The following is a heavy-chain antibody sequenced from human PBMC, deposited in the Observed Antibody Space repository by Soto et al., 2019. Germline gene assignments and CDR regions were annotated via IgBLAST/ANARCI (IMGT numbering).Heavy chain of an antibody. CDR1: GGSFSGYY. D-gene: IGHD3-3*01. CDR2: INHSGST. Sequence: TLSLTGAVYGGSFSGYYWSWIRQPPGKGLEWIGEINHSGSTNYNPSLTSRVTISVDTSKNQFSLKLSSVTAADTAVYYCARGPLLRFFSRSLYLFDYWGPVTMVAV. J-gene: IGHJ4*01. CDR3: ARGPLLRFFSRSLYLFDY. V-gene: IGHV4-34*01.